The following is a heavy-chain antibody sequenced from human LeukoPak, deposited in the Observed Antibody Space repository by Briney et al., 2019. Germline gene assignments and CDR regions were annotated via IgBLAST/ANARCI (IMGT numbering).Heavy chain of an antibody. J-gene: IGHJ4*02. V-gene: IGHV1-46*01. Sequence: ASVKVSCKASGYTFTSYYMHWVRQAPGQGLEWMGIITPSGGSTSYAQKFQGRVTMTRDTSTSTVYMELSSLRSEDTAVYYCARDHEYYYGSGSYYPGGCDYWGQGTLVTVSS. CDR2: ITPSGGST. CDR3: ARDHEYYYGSGSYYPGGCDY. CDR1: GYTFTSYY. D-gene: IGHD3-10*01.